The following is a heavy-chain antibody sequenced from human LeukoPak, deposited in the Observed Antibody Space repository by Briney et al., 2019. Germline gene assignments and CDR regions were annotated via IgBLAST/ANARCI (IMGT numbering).Heavy chain of an antibody. CDR3: ARAFSSSWSPYYFDY. Sequence: GGSLRLSCAASGFTVSSNYMSWVRQAPGKGPEWVSVIYSGGSTYYADSVKGRFTISRDNSKNTLYLQMNSLRAEDTAVYYCARAFSSSWSPYYFDYWGQGTLVTVSS. D-gene: IGHD6-13*01. J-gene: IGHJ4*02. V-gene: IGHV3-53*01. CDR2: IYSGGST. CDR1: GFTVSSNY.